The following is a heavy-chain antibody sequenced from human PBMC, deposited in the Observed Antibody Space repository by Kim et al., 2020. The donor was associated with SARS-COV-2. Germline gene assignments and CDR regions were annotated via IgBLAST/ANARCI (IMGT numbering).Heavy chain of an antibody. D-gene: IGHD2-15*01. V-gene: IGHV1-69*13. J-gene: IGHJ6*03. CDR1: GGTFSSYA. CDR2: FFPIFVSA. Sequence: SVKVSCKASGGTFSSYAISWVRQAPGHGLEWIVVFFPIFVSANYAQKFQARVTITADESTSTAYMELSTLRSEDTAVYYCSRDSVGCSGGSCYSLYLGYYYMDVWGKGTTVTVSS. CDR3: SRDSVGCSGGSCYSLYLGYYYMDV.